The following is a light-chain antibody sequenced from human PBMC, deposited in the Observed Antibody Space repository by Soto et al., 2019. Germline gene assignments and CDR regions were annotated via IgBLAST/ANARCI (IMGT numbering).Light chain of an antibody. V-gene: IGLV2-8*01. J-gene: IGLJ1*01. CDR2: EVN. CDR1: SSDVGGYKY. Sequence: QSVLTQPPSASGSPGQSVTISCTGTSSDVGGYKYVSWYQQHPGKAPKLMISEVNNRPSGVSNRFSGSKSGNTAYLTISGLQVEDEADYYCSSYAGSNNIVFGTGTKVTVL. CDR3: SSYAGSNNIV.